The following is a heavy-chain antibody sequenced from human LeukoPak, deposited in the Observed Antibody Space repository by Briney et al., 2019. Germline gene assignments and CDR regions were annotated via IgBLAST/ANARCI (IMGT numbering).Heavy chain of an antibody. CDR2: ISSSSTTI. Sequence: GGSLRLSCAASGFIFSSYSMKWVRQAPGKGLEWVSYISSSSTTIYYADSVKGRFTISRDNAKNSLYLQMNSLRVEDTAVYYCARGGAARPDFWGQGTLVTVSS. CDR3: ARGGAARPDF. D-gene: IGHD6-6*01. J-gene: IGHJ4*02. CDR1: GFIFSSYS. V-gene: IGHV3-48*01.